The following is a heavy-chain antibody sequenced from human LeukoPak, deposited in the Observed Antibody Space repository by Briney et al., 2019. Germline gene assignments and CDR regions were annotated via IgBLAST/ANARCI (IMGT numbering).Heavy chain of an antibody. CDR2: IAYDGSNK. Sequence: PGGSLRLSCAASGFTFSNYAMHWVRQAPGKGLEWVAVIAYDGSNKYYADLLKGRFTISRDNPKNTLYLQMNSLRAEDTAVYYCARPLYYYDSSGYYYGAFDIWGQGTMVTVAS. J-gene: IGHJ3*02. D-gene: IGHD3-22*01. CDR3: ARPLYYYDSSGYYYGAFDI. V-gene: IGHV3-30-3*01. CDR1: GFTFSNYA.